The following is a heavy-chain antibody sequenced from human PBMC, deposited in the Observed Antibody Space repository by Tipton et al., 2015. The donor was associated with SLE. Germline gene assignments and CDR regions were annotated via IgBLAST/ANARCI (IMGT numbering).Heavy chain of an antibody. Sequence: LSLTCAASGFTFSSYAMNWVRQAPGKGLEWVSAISDSGGNTYYADSVKGRFTISRDNSKNTLYLQMNRLRVDDTAVYYCAKGEGANTYYYGMDVWGQGTTVTVSS. CDR1: GFTFSSYA. J-gene: IGHJ6*02. CDR3: AKGEGANTYYYGMDV. V-gene: IGHV3-23*01. D-gene: IGHD1-26*01. CDR2: ISDSGGNT.